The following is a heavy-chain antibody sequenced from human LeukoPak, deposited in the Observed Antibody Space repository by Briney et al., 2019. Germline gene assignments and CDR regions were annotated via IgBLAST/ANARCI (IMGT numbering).Heavy chain of an antibody. D-gene: IGHD1-1*01. V-gene: IGHV3-49*03. J-gene: IGHJ4*02. Sequence: GGSLRLSCTASGSTFGDYAMSWIRQAPGKGLEWVGFIRSKAYGETADYAASVKGRFTISRDDSKAIAYLQMNSLKTEDTAVYHCTRDRGAYNLYDYWGQGTLVTVSS. CDR1: GSTFGDYA. CDR2: IRSKAYGETA. CDR3: TRDRGAYNLYDY.